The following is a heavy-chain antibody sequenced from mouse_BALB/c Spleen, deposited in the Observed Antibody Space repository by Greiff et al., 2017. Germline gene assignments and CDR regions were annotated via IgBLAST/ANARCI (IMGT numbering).Heavy chain of an antibody. CDR3: ARYGSSPYYAMDY. J-gene: IGHJ4*01. D-gene: IGHD1-1*01. CDR2: INPSTGYT. V-gene: IGHV1-7*01. Sequence: VKLQESGAELAKPGASVKMSCKASGYTFTSYWMHWVKQRPGQGLEWIGYINPSTGYTEYNQKFKDKATLTADKSSSTAYMQLSSLTSEDSAVYYCARYGSSPYYAMDYWGQGTSVTVSS. CDR1: GYTFTSYW.